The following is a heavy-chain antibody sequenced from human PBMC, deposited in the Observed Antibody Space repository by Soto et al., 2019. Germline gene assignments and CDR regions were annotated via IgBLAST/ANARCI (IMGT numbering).Heavy chain of an antibody. V-gene: IGHV4-59*12. CDR1: GGSFSGYY. D-gene: IGHD3-22*01. CDR2: IYYSDST. J-gene: IGHJ4*02. Sequence: PSETLSLTCAVYGGSFSGYYWSWIRQPPRKGLEWIGYIYYSDSTNYNPSLKSRVTISVDTSKSQFSVKLNSVTAADTAVYYCARTLYYYDSSGYSFDYWGQGTLVTVS. CDR3: ARTLYYYDSSGYSFDY.